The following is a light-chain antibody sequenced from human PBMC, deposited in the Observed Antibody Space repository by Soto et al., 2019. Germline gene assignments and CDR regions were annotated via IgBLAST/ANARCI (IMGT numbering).Light chain of an antibody. Sequence: QSALTQPASVSGSPGQSITISCTGTTSDVGGYNYVSWYQQHPGKAPKLMIYDVINRPSGVSNRFSGSKSGNTASLTISGLQAEDEADYYCSSKTSSSTLVVFGGGTQLT. V-gene: IGLV2-14*03. CDR3: SSKTSSSTLVV. CDR2: DVI. CDR1: TSDVGGYNY. J-gene: IGLJ2*01.